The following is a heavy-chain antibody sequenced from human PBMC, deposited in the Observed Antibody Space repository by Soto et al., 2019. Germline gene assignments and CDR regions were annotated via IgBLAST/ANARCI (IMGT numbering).Heavy chain of an antibody. Sequence: QVQLVQSGVEVREPGASVKVSCKAVRYIFTNYGVSWVRQAPGQGLEWMGWITTYNENTEYAQKFQGRVTMTTDASTSTAYMELGSLRSDDTAIYYCARARTGYGMDGWGQGTTVTVSS. CDR1: RYIFTNYG. CDR3: ARARTGYGMDG. CDR2: ITTYNENT. V-gene: IGHV1-18*01. J-gene: IGHJ6*02.